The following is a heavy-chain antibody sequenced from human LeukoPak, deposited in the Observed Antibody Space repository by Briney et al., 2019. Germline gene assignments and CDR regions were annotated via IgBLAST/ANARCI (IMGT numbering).Heavy chain of an antibody. J-gene: IGHJ4*02. Sequence: GASVKVSCKASGYTFTGYYMHWVRQAPGQGLEWMGIINPSGGSTSYAQKFQGRVTMTRDMSTSTVYMELSSLRSEDTAVYYCARGSGDILTGYYFDYWGQGTLVTVSS. CDR3: ARGSGDILTGYYFDY. D-gene: IGHD3-9*01. CDR1: GYTFTGYY. V-gene: IGHV1-46*01. CDR2: INPSGGST.